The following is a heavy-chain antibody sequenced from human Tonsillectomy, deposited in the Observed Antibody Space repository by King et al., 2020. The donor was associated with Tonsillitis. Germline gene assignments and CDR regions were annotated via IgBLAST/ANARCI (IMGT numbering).Heavy chain of an antibody. Sequence: VQLVQSGGGLVQPGGSLRLSCAASGFTFSSYWMSWVRQAPGKGREWVANIKQDGSEKYYVDSVKGRLTISRDNAKNSLYLQMNSLRAEDTAVYYCARDGTPGPDYDFWSGYYTWYFDYWGQGTLVTVSS. J-gene: IGHJ4*02. CDR2: IKQDGSEK. V-gene: IGHV3-7*03. CDR1: GFTFSSYW. CDR3: ARDGTPGPDYDFWSGYYTWYFDY. D-gene: IGHD3-3*01.